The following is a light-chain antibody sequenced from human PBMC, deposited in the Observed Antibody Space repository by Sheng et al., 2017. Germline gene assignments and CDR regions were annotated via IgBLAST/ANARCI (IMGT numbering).Light chain of an antibody. J-gene: IGKJ4*01. CDR3: QQRSNWPLT. V-gene: IGKV3-11*01. Sequence: EIVMTQSPATLSVSPGERATLSCRASQSVSNSLAWYQQKPGQAPRLLIYEAWNRATGIPARFSGSGSGTDFTLTISSLEPEDFAIYYCQQRSNWPLTFGGGTKVEIK. CDR2: EAW. CDR1: QSVSNS.